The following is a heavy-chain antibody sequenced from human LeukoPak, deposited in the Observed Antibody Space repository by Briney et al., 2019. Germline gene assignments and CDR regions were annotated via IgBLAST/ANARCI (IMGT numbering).Heavy chain of an antibody. CDR2: ISSSSSYI. D-gene: IGHD6-6*01. V-gene: IGHV3-21*01. CDR1: GFTFSCYS. Sequence: GGSLRLSCAASGFTFSCYSMNWVRQAPGKGLEWVSSISSSSSYIYYADSVKGRFTISRDNAKNSLYLQMNSLRAEDTAVYYCARAGSTHRYYYYYMDVWGKGTTVTVSS. CDR3: ARAGSTHRYYYYYMDV. J-gene: IGHJ6*03.